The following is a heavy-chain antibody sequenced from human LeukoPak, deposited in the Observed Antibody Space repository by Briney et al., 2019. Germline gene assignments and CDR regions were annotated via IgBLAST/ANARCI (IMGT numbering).Heavy chain of an antibody. CDR3: AKDMSSPVVAATLDFDY. V-gene: IGHV3-21*04. D-gene: IGHD2-15*01. CDR2: ITSSSSYI. J-gene: IGHJ4*02. CDR1: GFTLSSYS. Sequence: AGGSLRLSCVASGFTLSSYSMNWVRQAPGKGLEWVSSITSSSSYIYYGDSVKGRFTISRDNAKNSLYLQMNSLRVEDTALYYCAKDMSSPVVAATLDFDYWGQGTLVTVSS.